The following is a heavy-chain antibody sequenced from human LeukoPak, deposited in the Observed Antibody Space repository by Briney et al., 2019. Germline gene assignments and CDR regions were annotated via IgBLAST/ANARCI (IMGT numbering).Heavy chain of an antibody. D-gene: IGHD3-16*02. J-gene: IGHJ3*02. Sequence: GGSLRLSCAASGFTFSSYSMNWVRQAPGKGLEWVSPISSSSSYIYYADSVKGRFTISRDNAKNSLYLQMNSLRAEDTAVYYCARDLPSVRYDYVWGSYRSSPDAFDIWGQGTMVTVSS. CDR3: ARDLPSVRYDYVWGSYRSSPDAFDI. V-gene: IGHV3-21*01. CDR2: ISSSSSYI. CDR1: GFTFSSYS.